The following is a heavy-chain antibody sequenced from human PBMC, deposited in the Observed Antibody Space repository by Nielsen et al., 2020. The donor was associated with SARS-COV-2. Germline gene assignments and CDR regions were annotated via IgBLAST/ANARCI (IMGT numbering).Heavy chain of an antibody. CDR2: ISYDGSNK. V-gene: IGHV3-30*03. D-gene: IGHD4-23*01. CDR3: AREYMVYGGTSGGDAFDI. CDR1: GFTFSSYG. J-gene: IGHJ3*02. Sequence: GGSLRLSRAASGFTFSSYGMHWVRQAPGKGLEWVAVISYDGSNKYYADSVKGRFTISRDNSKNTLYLQMNSLRAEDTAVYYCAREYMVYGGTSGGDAFDIWGQGTMVTVSS.